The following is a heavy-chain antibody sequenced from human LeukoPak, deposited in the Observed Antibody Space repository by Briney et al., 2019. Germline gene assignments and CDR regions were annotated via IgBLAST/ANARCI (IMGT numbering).Heavy chain of an antibody. CDR3: AKDRDRQSYINGDALDL. Sequence: GPLRLSCKASGFTFNKYAMSWVRPVPGKGLEWVSIISGSGAYTYYVDSVKGRFTISRDNSKTTLYLHMNSLRPDDTAMYYCAKDRDRQSYINGDALDLWGQGALVTVSS. J-gene: IGHJ3*01. CDR1: GFTFNKYA. D-gene: IGHD5-24*01. V-gene: IGHV3-23*01. CDR2: ISGSGAYT.